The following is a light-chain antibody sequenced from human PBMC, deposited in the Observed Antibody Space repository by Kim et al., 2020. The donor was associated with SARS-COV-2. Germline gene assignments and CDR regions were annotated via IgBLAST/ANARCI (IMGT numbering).Light chain of an antibody. CDR2: GAS. CDR3: QQCDTSPRT. Sequence: PGERATLSCRASQSVGSSFLAWFQQKPGQAPKLLIYGASSRATGIPDRFSGSGSGTDFTLTISGLEPEDSAVYFCQQCDTSPRTFGQGTKVDIK. V-gene: IGKV3-20*01. J-gene: IGKJ1*01. CDR1: QSVGSSF.